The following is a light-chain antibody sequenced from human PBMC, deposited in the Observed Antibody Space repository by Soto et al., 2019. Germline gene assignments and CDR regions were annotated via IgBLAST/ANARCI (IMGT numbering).Light chain of an antibody. CDR1: TSNIGSNT. V-gene: IGLV1-44*01. CDR3: GAWDDTLNGPV. CDR2: SNN. Sequence: QSVLAQPPSASGTPGQRVTISCSGRTSNIGSNTVNWYQQLPGTAPTLLMFSNNQRPSGVPDRFSASKSGTSASLAISGLQSEDEADYYCGAWDDTLNGPVFGGGTQLTVL. J-gene: IGLJ2*01.